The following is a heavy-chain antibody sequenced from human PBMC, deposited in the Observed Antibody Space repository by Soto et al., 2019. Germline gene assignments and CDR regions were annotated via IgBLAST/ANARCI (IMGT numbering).Heavy chain of an antibody. V-gene: IGHV1-8*01. CDR3: ARELNLKGVYY. CDR1: GYTFTSYD. Sequence: QVQLVQSGAEVKKPGASVKVSCKASGYTFTSYDINWVRQATGQGLEWMGWMNPNSGNTGYAQKFQGKVNMTQNTSISTAYIELSRLRSEEQAVDYCARELNLKGVYYLGQGTLVTVSS. CDR2: MNPNSGNT. J-gene: IGHJ4*02. D-gene: IGHD1-20*01.